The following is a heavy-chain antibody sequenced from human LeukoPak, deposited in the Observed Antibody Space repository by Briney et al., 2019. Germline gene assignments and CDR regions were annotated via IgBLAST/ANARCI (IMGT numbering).Heavy chain of an antibody. CDR1: GFTSSSYT. CDR3: GKGSGSSFG. D-gene: IGHD1-26*01. V-gene: IGHV3-64D*06. CDR2: ISSDGGST. J-gene: IGHJ4*02. Sequence: GGSLRLSCSASGFTSSSYTMNWVRQVPGKGLEYVSAISSDGGSTYYADSVKGSFTFSRDNSKNTLYLQMSSLRAEDTAVYYCGKGSGSSFGWGQGTLVTVSS.